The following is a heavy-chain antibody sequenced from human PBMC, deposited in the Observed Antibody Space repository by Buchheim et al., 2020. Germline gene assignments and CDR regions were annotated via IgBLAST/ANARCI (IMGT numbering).Heavy chain of an antibody. CDR2: ISGSGATT. D-gene: IGHD4-11*01. CDR1: GFSFSGYA. Sequence: EVQLVDSGGGLVQPGESLRLSCAASGFSFSGYAMSWVRQAPGKGLEWVSSISGSGATTFNADSVQGRFTISRDNSQNMLYLQMNSLRAEDTAVYFCAKGSRGYTNYYFDYWGQGTL. J-gene: IGHJ4*02. V-gene: IGHV3-23*04. CDR3: AKGSRGYTNYYFDY.